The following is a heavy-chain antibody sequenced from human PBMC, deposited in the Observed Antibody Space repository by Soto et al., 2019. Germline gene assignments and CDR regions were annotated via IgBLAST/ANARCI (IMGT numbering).Heavy chain of an antibody. CDR1: GYTFTSYY. J-gene: IGHJ4*02. Sequence: QVQLVQSGAEVKKPGASVRVSCKASGYTFTSYYIHWVRQAPGQGLEWMAIVNPTGGSTNYAQKFQGRITVTFDSSTSTVFMELNSLRHEDTAVYYCARHLAAGDSWGQGTLVTVSS. CDR2: VNPTGGST. CDR3: ARHLAAGDS. V-gene: IGHV1-46*03. D-gene: IGHD6-25*01.